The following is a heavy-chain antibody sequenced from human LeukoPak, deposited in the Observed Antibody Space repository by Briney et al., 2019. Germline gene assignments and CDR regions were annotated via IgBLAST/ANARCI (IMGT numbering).Heavy chain of an antibody. J-gene: IGHJ4*02. CDR2: INSDGSST. CDR3: ARGSEMATMVY. Sequence: GSLRLSCGASGFTFSSYWMHWVRQAPGKGLVWVSRINSDGSSTSYADSVKGRFTISRDNAKNTLYLQINSLRAEDTAVYYCARGSEMATMVYWGQGTLVTVSS. V-gene: IGHV3-74*01. CDR1: GFTFSSYW. D-gene: IGHD5-24*01.